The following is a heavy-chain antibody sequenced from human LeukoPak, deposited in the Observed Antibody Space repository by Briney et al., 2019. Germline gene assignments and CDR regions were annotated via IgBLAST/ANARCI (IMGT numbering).Heavy chain of an antibody. D-gene: IGHD5-12*01. Sequence: GGSLRLSCAASGFTFSSYAMHWVRQAPGKGLEWVAFIRYDGSNKYYADSVKGRFTISRDNSKNTLYLQMNSLRAEDTAVYYCAKDGGYSSLRAPYYYYYMDVWGKGTTVTVSS. CDR1: GFTFSSYA. J-gene: IGHJ6*03. CDR2: IRYDGSNK. V-gene: IGHV3-30*02. CDR3: AKDGGYSSLRAPYYYYYMDV.